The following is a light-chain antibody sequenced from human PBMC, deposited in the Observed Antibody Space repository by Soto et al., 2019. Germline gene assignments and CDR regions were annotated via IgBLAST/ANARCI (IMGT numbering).Light chain of an antibody. CDR1: SSDVGGYNY. CDR3: SSYASNTSVV. Sequence: QSALTQPASVSGSPGQSITISCTGTSSDVGGYNYVSWYQQHPGKVPKLMIYEVSNRPSGVSNRFSGSKSGNTASLTISGLQAEDEGDYYCSSYASNTSVVFGGGTKLTVL. J-gene: IGLJ2*01. CDR2: EVS. V-gene: IGLV2-14*01.